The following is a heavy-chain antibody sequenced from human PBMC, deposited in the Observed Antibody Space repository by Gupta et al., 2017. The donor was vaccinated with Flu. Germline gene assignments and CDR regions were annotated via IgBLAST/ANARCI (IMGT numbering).Heavy chain of an antibody. D-gene: IGHD4-17*01. CDR2: INPEGRST. Sequence: EMQLVESGGDLVQPGGSLRLSCAASGFTFSSSYLQWVRQAPGKGLVWVSRINPEGRSTTYAESVKGRFTIARDNAKNTLYLQMNSLGDDDTAVYYCATVTSGCWGQGTLVTVSS. CDR3: ATVTSGC. J-gene: IGHJ4*02. V-gene: IGHV3-74*03. CDR1: GFTFSSSY.